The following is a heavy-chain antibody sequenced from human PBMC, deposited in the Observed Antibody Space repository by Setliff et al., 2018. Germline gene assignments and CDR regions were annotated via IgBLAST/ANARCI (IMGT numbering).Heavy chain of an antibody. D-gene: IGHD6-13*01. V-gene: IGHV5-51*01. CDR2: IYPGDSDT. CDR1: GYSFTSYW. Sequence: PGESLKISCKGSGYSFTSYWIGWVRQMPGKGLEWMGIIYPGDSDTRYSPSFQGQVTISADKSISTAYLQWSSLKASDTAMYYCARRPYSSSFLSPFVGNWFDPWGQGTLVTGLL. J-gene: IGHJ5*02. CDR3: ARRPYSSSFLSPFVGNWFDP.